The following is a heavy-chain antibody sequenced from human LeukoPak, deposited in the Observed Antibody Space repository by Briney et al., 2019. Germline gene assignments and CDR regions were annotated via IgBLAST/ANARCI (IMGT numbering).Heavy chain of an antibody. J-gene: IGHJ4*02. CDR2: IYYSGST. D-gene: IGHD1-14*01. CDR3: ARDPGMYSPGT. CDR1: GGSISSYY. Sequence: SETLSLTCTVSGGSISSYYWSWIRQPPGKGLEWIGYIYYSGSTNYNPSLKSRVTISVDTSKNQFSLKLSSVTAADTAVYYCARDPGMYSPGTWGQGTLVTVSS. V-gene: IGHV4-59*01.